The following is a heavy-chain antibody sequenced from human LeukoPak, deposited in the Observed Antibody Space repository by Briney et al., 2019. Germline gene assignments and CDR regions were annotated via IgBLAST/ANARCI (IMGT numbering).Heavy chain of an antibody. CDR1: GGPISSSSYY. V-gene: IGHV4-39*01. J-gene: IGHJ4*02. CDR3: ASNTLLAYCGGDCYYFDY. Sequence: PSETLSLTCTVSGGPISSSSYYWGWIRQPPGKGLEWIGSIYYSGSTYYNPSLKSRVTISVDTSKNQFSLKLSSVTAADTAVYYCASNTLLAYCGGDCYYFDYWGQGTLVTVSS. CDR2: IYYSGST. D-gene: IGHD2-21*02.